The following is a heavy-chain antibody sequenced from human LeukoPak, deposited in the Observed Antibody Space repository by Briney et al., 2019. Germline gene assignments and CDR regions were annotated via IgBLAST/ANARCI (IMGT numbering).Heavy chain of an antibody. CDR2: ISTYNGNT. D-gene: IGHD1-26*01. CDR1: GYSFTTYG. CDR3: ARDRATDAFDI. V-gene: IGHV1-18*01. J-gene: IGHJ3*02. Sequence: GASVKVSCKASGYSFTTYGISWVRQAPGQGLEWMGWISTYNGNTNYVQKLQGRVTLTTDTSTSTAYMELRSLRSDDTAVYYCARDRATDAFDIWGQGTLVTVSS.